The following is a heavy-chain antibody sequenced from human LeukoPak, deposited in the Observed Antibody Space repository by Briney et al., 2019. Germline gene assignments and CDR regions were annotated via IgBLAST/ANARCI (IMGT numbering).Heavy chain of an antibody. Sequence: ASVKVSCKASGYTFTSYYMHWVRQAPGQGLEWMGIINPSGGSTSYAQKFQGRVTMTRDMSTSTVYMELSSLRSEDMAVYYCARGVGGVDYDFWSGHQHYLDYWGQGTLVTVSS. CDR3: ARGVGGVDYDFWSGHQHYLDY. D-gene: IGHD3-3*01. J-gene: IGHJ4*02. CDR1: GYTFTSYY. CDR2: INPSGGST. V-gene: IGHV1-46*01.